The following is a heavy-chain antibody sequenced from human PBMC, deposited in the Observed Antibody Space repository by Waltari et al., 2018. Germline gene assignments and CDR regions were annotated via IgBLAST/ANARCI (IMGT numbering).Heavy chain of an antibody. Sequence: EVQLVESGGGLVQPGGSLRLSCAGSGFTFTRHWMSWVRQAPGKGLEWVANIKPDGTETNYVDSVKGRFTISRDNAKSSLYLQMNSLRAEDTALYYCTRDWDDNSGSALDYWGQGTLVTVSS. D-gene: IGHD3-10*01. J-gene: IGHJ4*02. CDR1: GFTFTRHW. CDR2: IKPDGTET. CDR3: TRDWDDNSGSALDY. V-gene: IGHV3-7*01.